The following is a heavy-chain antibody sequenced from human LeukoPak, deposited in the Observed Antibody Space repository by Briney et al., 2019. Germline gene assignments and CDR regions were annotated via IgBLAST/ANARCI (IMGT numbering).Heavy chain of an antibody. CDR2: IDPSDSDT. V-gene: IGHV5-51*01. CDR3: ARQTAMGRSGDY. Sequence: GESLKISCKASGYSFTSYSIGWVRQMPGKGLEWMGIIDPSDSDTRYTPSFQGQVTISADKSLTTAYLQWNSLKASDSAMYYCARQTAMGRSGDYWGQGTLVTVSS. CDR1: GYSFTSYS. J-gene: IGHJ4*02. D-gene: IGHD5-18*01.